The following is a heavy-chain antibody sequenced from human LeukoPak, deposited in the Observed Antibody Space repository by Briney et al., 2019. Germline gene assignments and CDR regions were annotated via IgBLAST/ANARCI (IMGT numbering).Heavy chain of an antibody. CDR3: AKDKRSYYIGDFDY. D-gene: IGHD1-26*01. V-gene: IGHV3-9*01. CDR1: GFTFDDYA. J-gene: IGHJ4*02. CDR2: ISWNSGSI. Sequence: GRSLRLSCAASGFTFDDYAMHWVLQAPGKGLEWVSGISWNSGSIGYADSVKGRFTISRDNAKNSLYLQMNSLRAEDTALYYCAKDKRSYYIGDFDYWGQGTLVTVSS.